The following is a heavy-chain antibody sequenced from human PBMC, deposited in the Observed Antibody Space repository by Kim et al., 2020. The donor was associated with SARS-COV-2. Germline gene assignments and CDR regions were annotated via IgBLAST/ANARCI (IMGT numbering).Heavy chain of an antibody. Sequence: RGSLRLSCAASGFTFSNYAMSWVRQAPGKGLEWVSAISGGGGSTYYADSVKGRFTISRDNSKNTLYLQMNSLRAEDTAIYYCAKDIVVVPAATLDYWGQGTLVTVSS. CDR1: GFTFSNYA. J-gene: IGHJ4*02. CDR3: AKDIVVVPAATLDY. D-gene: IGHD2-2*01. V-gene: IGHV3-23*01. CDR2: ISGGGGST.